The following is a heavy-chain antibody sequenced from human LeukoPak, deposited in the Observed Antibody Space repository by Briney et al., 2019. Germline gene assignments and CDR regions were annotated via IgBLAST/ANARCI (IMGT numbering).Heavy chain of an antibody. CDR3: ATKHSVAVAANLPYFDY. CDR2: INQSGRT. Sequence: KPSETLSLTCGVYGGSFSGYYWSWIRQPPGRGLEWIGEINQSGRTNYNPSLKSRVTISVDTSKNQFSLKLTSVTAADTGVYYCATKHSVAVAANLPYFDYWGQGTLVTVSS. D-gene: IGHD6-19*01. V-gene: IGHV4-34*01. CDR1: GGSFSGYY. J-gene: IGHJ4*02.